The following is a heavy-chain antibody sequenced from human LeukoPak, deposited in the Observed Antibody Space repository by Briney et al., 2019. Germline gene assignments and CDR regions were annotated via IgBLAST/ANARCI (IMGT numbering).Heavy chain of an antibody. CDR3: AKDSSGYPKGVFDY. D-gene: IGHD3-22*01. CDR2: ISWNSGKI. J-gene: IGHJ4*02. CDR1: GFTFDDYA. Sequence: GRSLRLSCAASGFTFDDYAMHWVRQAPGKGLEWVSGISWNSGKIGYADSVEGRFTISRDNAKNSLYLQMNSLRAEDMALYYCAKDSSGYPKGVFDYWGQGTLVTVSS. V-gene: IGHV3-9*03.